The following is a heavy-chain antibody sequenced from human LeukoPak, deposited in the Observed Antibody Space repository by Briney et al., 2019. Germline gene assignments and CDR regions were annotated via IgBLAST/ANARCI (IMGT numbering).Heavy chain of an antibody. V-gene: IGHV1-24*01. CDR3: ATDRSGSYDAYYFDY. CDR2: FDPEDGGT. CDR1: GYTLTELS. Sequence: ASVKVSCKVSGYTLTELSMHWVRQAPGKGLEWMGGFDPEDGGTIYAQKFQGRVTMTEDTSTDTAYMELSSLRSEDTAVYYCATDRSGSYDAYYFDYWGQGTLVTVSS. J-gene: IGHJ4*02. D-gene: IGHD1-26*01.